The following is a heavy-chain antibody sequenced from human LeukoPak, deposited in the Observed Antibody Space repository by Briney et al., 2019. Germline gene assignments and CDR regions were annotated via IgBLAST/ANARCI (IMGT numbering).Heavy chain of an antibody. J-gene: IGHJ4*02. CDR2: FDPEDGET. CDR3: ARDPEGYCNSPTCEGGFDY. Sequence: ASVKVSCKVSGYTLTELSMHWVRQAPGKGPEWMGGFDPEDGETIYAQKFQGRVTITADESTSTAYMELSSLRSEDSAVYYCARDPEGYCNSPTCEGGFDYWGQGTLVTVSS. D-gene: IGHD2-2*01. V-gene: IGHV1-24*01. CDR1: GYTLTELS.